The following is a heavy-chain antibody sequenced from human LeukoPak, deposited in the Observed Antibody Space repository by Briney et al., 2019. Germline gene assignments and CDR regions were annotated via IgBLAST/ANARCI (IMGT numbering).Heavy chain of an antibody. CDR2: INPSGGST. CDR3: AREVIVGAHFDY. CDR1: GYTFTSYY. V-gene: IGHV1-46*01. D-gene: IGHD1-26*01. Sequence: GASVEVSCKASGYTFTSYYMHWVRQAPGQGLEWMGIINPSGGSTSYAQKFQGRVTMTRDTSTSTVYMELSSLRSEDTAVYYCAREVIVGAHFDYWGQGILVTVSS. J-gene: IGHJ4*02.